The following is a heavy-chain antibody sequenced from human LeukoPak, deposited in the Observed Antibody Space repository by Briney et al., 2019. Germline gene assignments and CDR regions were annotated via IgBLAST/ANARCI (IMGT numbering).Heavy chain of an antibody. CDR3: ARGPYYYDSSGYYWLDY. Sequence: GGSLRLSCAASGFTFSSYSMNWVRQAPGKGLEWVSYISSSSSTIYYADSVKGRFTISRDNAKNSLYLQMNSLRAEDTAVYYCARGPYYYDSSGYYWLDYWGQGTLVTVPS. CDR2: ISSSSSTI. CDR1: GFTFSSYS. V-gene: IGHV3-48*01. D-gene: IGHD3-22*01. J-gene: IGHJ4*02.